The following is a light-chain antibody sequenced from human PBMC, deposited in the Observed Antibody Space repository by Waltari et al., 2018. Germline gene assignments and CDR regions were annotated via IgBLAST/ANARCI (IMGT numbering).Light chain of an antibody. V-gene: IGLV1-51*02. CDR1: SSHIGNNY. Sequence: QSVLTQPPSVSAAPGQRVTISCSGGSSHIGNNYVSWYRPFPGTAPKLLIHENTGRPSGIPGRFSGSNSGTSATLDITGLQAGDEADYYCGTWDSSLSGAVFGGGTHLTVL. CDR2: ENT. CDR3: GTWDSSLSGAV. J-gene: IGLJ7*01.